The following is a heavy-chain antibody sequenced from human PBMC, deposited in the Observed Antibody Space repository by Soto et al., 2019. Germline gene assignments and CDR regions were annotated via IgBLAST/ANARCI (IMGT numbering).Heavy chain of an antibody. Sequence: SLRLSCAASGFTFSSYGMHWVRQAPGKGLEWVAVIWYDGSNKYYADSVKGRFTISRDNSKNTLYLQMNSLRAEDRAVYYCARDGFTSGGMDVWGQGTTVTVSS. J-gene: IGHJ6*02. V-gene: IGHV3-33*01. CDR3: ARDGFTSGGMDV. D-gene: IGHD3-10*01. CDR1: GFTFSSYG. CDR2: IWYDGSNK.